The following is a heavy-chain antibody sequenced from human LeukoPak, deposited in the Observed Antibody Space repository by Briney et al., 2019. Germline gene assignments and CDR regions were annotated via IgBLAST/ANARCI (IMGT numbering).Heavy chain of an antibody. CDR3: ARDRDFWSGYYSMDV. V-gene: IGHV1-69*05. CDR1: GGTFSSYA. Sequence: SAKVSCKASGGTFSSYAISWVRQAPGQGLEWMGGIIPIFGTANYAQKFQGRVTITTDESTSTAYMELSSLRSEDTAVYYCARDRDFWSGYYSMDVWGKGTTVTVSS. CDR2: IIPIFGTA. D-gene: IGHD3-3*01. J-gene: IGHJ6*03.